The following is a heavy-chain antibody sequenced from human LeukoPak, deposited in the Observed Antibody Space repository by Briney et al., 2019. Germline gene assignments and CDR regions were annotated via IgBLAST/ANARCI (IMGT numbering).Heavy chain of an antibody. V-gene: IGHV4-34*01. Sequence: SETLSLTCAVYGGSFCGYYWSWIRQPPGKGLEWIGEINHSGSTNYNPSLKSRVAISVDTSKNQFSLKLSSVTAADTAVYYCASYGSGSARGGYFDYWGQGTLVTVSS. D-gene: IGHD3-10*01. CDR3: ASYGSGSARGGYFDY. CDR2: INHSGST. CDR1: GGSFCGYY. J-gene: IGHJ4*02.